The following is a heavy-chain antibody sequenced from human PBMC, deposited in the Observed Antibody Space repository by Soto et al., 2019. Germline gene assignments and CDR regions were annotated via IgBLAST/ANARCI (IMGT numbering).Heavy chain of an antibody. CDR1: GFTFSSYG. Sequence: QVQLVESGGGVVQPGRSLRLSCAASGFTFSSYGMHWVRQAPGKGLEWVAVIWYDGSNKYYADSVKGRFTISRDNSKNMLXLXTNSLRAEDTAVYYCAREAGIAVAGTVTYYYYGMDVWGQGTTVTVSS. CDR3: AREAGIAVAGTVTYYYYGMDV. V-gene: IGHV3-33*01. D-gene: IGHD6-19*01. J-gene: IGHJ6*02. CDR2: IWYDGSNK.